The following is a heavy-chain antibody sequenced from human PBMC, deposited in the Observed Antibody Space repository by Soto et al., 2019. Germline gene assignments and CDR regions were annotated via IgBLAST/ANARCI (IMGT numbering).Heavy chain of an antibody. CDR2: ISSSSSTI. V-gene: IGHV3-48*02. D-gene: IGHD5-18*01. Sequence: GGSVSLSCSASAFTFSSYSMSWVRQAPGKGLEWVSYISSSSSTIYYADSVKGRFTISRDNAKNSLYLQMNSLRDEDTAVYYCARYVDTAMAIGYWGQGTLVTVCS. J-gene: IGHJ4*02. CDR3: ARYVDTAMAIGY. CDR1: AFTFSSYS.